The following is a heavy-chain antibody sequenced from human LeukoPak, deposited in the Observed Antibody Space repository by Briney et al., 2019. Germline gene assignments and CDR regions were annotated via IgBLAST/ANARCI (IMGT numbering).Heavy chain of an antibody. D-gene: IGHD5-12*01. CDR3: ARAYDRACHDY. V-gene: IGHV3-74*01. CDR1: GFTVSSSH. Sequence: GGSLRLSCAASGFTVSSSHMSWVRQAPGKGLAWVSRINSDGSSTSYADSVKGRFTISRDNAKNTLYLQMNSLRAEDTAVYYCARAYDRACHDYWGQGTLVTVSS. J-gene: IGHJ4*02. CDR2: INSDGSST.